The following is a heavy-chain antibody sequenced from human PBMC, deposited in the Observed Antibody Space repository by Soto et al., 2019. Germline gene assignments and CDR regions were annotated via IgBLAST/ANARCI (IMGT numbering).Heavy chain of an antibody. CDR2: IRNKGNNYAT. Sequence: EVPLVESGGGLVQPGVSLNVSCAASGFTFRDSAMHWVRQASGKGLEWVGRIRNKGNNYATAYTASVKGRLTISRDDSKNTVYLQMNSLTIDATAVYYCTARRDWTAVDPLEYWGLGALVTVS. CDR3: TARRDWTAVDPLEY. D-gene: IGHD5-18*01. V-gene: IGHV3-73*02. CDR1: GFTFRDSA. J-gene: IGHJ4*02.